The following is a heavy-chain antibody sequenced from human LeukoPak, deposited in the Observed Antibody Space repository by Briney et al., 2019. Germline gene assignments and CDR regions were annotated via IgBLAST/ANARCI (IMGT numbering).Heavy chain of an antibody. CDR3: ARGEGYCGGDCYPTNFDY. J-gene: IGHJ4*02. V-gene: IGHV3-23*01. CDR1: GFTFSSYA. Sequence: PGGSLRLSCAASGFTFSSYAMSWVRQAPGKGLEWVSAISGSGGSKYYADSVKGRFTISRDNSKNTLYLQMNSLRAEDTAVYYCARGEGYCGGDCYPTNFDYWGQGTLVTVSS. D-gene: IGHD2-21*02. CDR2: ISGSGGSK.